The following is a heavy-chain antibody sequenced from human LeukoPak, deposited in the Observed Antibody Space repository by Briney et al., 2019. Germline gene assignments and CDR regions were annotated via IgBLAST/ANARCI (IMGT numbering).Heavy chain of an antibody. CDR1: GYSFTSYW. Sequence: GGSLQISCQGSGYSFTSYWIGWVRQLPGKGLEGMGIIYPGDSDTRYSPSFQGQVTISADKSISTAYLQWSSLKASDTAMYYCSSGTGYCSSTSCYTRWFDPWGQGTLVTVSS. CDR3: SSGTGYCSSTSCYTRWFDP. CDR2: IYPGDSDT. J-gene: IGHJ5*02. V-gene: IGHV5-51*01. D-gene: IGHD2-2*02.